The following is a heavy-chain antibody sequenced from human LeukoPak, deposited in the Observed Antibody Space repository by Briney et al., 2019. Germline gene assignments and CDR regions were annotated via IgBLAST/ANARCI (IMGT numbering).Heavy chain of an antibody. CDR2: INSDGSAT. CDR1: GFTFSSHL. CDR3: ASDSPYYGMDV. Sequence: GGSLRLSCAASGFTFSSHLMHWVRQAPGKGLLWVSRINSDGSATIYADSVRGRFTISRDNAKNTLYLQMSGLRVEDTAVYHCASDSPYYGMDVWGQGTTVTVSS. J-gene: IGHJ6*02. V-gene: IGHV3-74*01.